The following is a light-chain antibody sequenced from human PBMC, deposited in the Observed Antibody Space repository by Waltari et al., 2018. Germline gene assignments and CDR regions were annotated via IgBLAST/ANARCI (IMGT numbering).Light chain of an antibody. Sequence: QSALTQPASVSGSPGQSITISCTGTSTDVGRYNYVSWYQHYPDKAPKLMIYDVTNRPSGVSNRFSGSKSGNTASLTISGLQPEDEADYYCASYMPGSTLVFGGGTKLAVL. CDR1: STDVGRYNY. CDR2: DVT. J-gene: IGLJ3*02. CDR3: ASYMPGSTLV. V-gene: IGLV2-14*03.